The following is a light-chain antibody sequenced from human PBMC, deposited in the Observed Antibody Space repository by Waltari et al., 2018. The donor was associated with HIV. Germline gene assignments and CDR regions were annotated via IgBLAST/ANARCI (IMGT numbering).Light chain of an antibody. V-gene: IGLV2-14*01. CDR3: SSYTSSSTLFV. Sequence: QSALTQPASVSGSPGQSITISCTGSSSDVGGYNYVSWSQQYPAKAPKLMIYEVTNRPSGVSNRFSGSKAGNTASLTISGLQAEDEADYYCSSYTSSSTLFVFGTGTKVTVL. CDR1: SSDVGGYNY. J-gene: IGLJ1*01. CDR2: EVT.